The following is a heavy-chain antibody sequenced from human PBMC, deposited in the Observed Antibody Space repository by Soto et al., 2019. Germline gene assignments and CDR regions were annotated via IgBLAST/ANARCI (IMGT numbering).Heavy chain of an antibody. CDR2: ISYDGSNK. V-gene: IGHV3-30-3*01. J-gene: IGHJ4*02. Sequence: SLSLSSAASGFTCSSYEMHCVRQAPGKGLEWVAVISYDGSNKYYADSVKGRFTISRDNSKNTLYLQMNSLRAEGTAVYYCARSTGWYYFDYWGQGTLVTVSS. CDR3: ARSTGWYYFDY. D-gene: IGHD6-19*01. CDR1: GFTCSSYE.